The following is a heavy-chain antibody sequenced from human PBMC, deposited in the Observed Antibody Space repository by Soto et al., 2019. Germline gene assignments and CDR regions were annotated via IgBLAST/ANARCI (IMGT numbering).Heavy chain of an antibody. CDR1: GFTFSDYY. Sequence: GGSVRLSCAASGFTFSDYYMSWIRQAPGKGLEWVSYISSSSSYTNYADSVKGRFTISRDNAKNSLYLQMNSLRAEDTAVYYCARDNRYYYDSSAIPTAWFDPWGQGTLVTVSS. CDR3: ARDNRYYYDSSAIPTAWFDP. D-gene: IGHD3-22*01. J-gene: IGHJ5*02. V-gene: IGHV3-11*06. CDR2: ISSSSSYT.